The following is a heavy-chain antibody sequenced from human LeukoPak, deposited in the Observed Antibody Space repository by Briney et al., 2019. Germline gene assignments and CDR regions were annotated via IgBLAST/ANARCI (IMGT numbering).Heavy chain of an antibody. CDR1: GYSFSTYW. J-gene: IGHJ4*02. CDR2: VYAGDSDT. CDR3: TRIRFTSDWSFDY. D-gene: IGHD2-2*01. Sequence: GESLKISCKGFGYSFSTYWIAWVRQVPGKGLEWMGIVYAGDSDTRYSPTFQGQVTMSAEKSVDTAYLQWSSLKASDTATYYCTRIRFTSDWSFDYWGQGTQVTVSS. V-gene: IGHV5-51*01.